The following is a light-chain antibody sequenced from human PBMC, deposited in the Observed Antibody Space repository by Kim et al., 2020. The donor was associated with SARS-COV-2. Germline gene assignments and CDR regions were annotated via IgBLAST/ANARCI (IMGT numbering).Light chain of an antibody. V-gene: IGKV1-33*01. J-gene: IGKJ4*01. CDR3: QQYDGLPLT. CDR1: QDIRYY. Sequence: ASAGDRVPISCQASQDIRYYLNWYQQKPGKAPKRLMFDATELEPGVPSRFSGSGSGTDFTFTINSLQPEDIGVYYCQQYDGLPLTFGGGTKVDIK. CDR2: DAT.